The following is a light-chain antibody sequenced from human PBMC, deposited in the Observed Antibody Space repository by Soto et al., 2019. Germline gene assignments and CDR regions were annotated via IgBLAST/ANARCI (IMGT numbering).Light chain of an antibody. CDR2: DVS. Sequence: QSALTQPASVSGSPGQSITISCTGTSSDVGTYEYVSWYQHHPGKAPKLMIYDVSNRPSGVSDRFSGSKSGNTASLTISGLQAEDEADYYCSSYASNGDVLFGGETQLTVL. J-gene: IGLJ2*01. CDR3: SSYASNGDVL. V-gene: IGLV2-14*03. CDR1: SSDVGTYEY.